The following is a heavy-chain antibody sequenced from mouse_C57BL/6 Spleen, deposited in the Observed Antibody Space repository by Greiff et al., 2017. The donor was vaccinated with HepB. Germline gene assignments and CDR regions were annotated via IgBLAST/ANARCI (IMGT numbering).Heavy chain of an antibody. D-gene: IGHD2-3*01. V-gene: IGHV1-4*01. Sequence: QVQLQQSGAELARPGASVKMSCKASGYTFTSYTMHWVKQRPGQGLEWIGYINPSSGYTKYNQKFKDKATLTADKSSSTAYMQLSSLTSEDSAVYYCARRDDGYPYYYAMDYWGQGTSVTVSS. CDR2: INPSSGYT. CDR1: GYTFTSYT. CDR3: ARRDDGYPYYYAMDY. J-gene: IGHJ4*01.